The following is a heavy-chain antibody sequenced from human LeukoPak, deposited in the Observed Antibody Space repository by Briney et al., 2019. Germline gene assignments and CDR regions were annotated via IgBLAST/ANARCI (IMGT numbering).Heavy chain of an antibody. CDR2: IYHSGST. D-gene: IGHD6-13*01. CDR1: GYSISSGYY. J-gene: IGHJ4*02. Sequence: SETLSLTRAVSGYSISSGYYWSWIRQPPGKGLEWIGSIYHSGSTYYNPSLKSRVTISVDTSKNQFSLKLSSVTAADTAVYYCARGEQQLAIDYWGQGTLVTVSS. V-gene: IGHV4-38-2*01. CDR3: ARGEQQLAIDY.